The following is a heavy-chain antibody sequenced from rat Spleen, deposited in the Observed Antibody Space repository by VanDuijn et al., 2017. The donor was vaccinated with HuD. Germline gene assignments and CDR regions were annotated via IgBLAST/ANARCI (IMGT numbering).Heavy chain of an antibody. Sequence: EVQLVESGGGLVQPGRSLKLSCVASGFTFNNYGMHWIRQAPTKGLEWVASISPSGGRTSYRDSVKGRFTISRDKAESTLYLQMDSLRSEDTATYYCATDGYYDGTYYAVYVMDAWGQGASVTVSS. V-gene: IGHV5-19*01. CDR1: GFTFNNYG. J-gene: IGHJ4*01. CDR2: ISPSGGRT. CDR3: ATDGYYDGTYYAVYVMDA. D-gene: IGHD1-12*02.